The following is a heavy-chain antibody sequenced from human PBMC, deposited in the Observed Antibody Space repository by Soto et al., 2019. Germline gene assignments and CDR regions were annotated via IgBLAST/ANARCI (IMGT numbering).Heavy chain of an antibody. CDR2: ITGSGGST. CDR3: AKARDYDY. D-gene: IGHD4-17*01. J-gene: IGHJ4*02. CDR1: GFTFSSYA. Sequence: SGFTFSSYAMNWVRQAPGKGLEWVSGITGSGGSTYHADSVKGRFTISRDNSKDTLYMQMNSLRAEDTAVYHCAKARDYDYWGQGVLVTVSS. V-gene: IGHV3-23*01.